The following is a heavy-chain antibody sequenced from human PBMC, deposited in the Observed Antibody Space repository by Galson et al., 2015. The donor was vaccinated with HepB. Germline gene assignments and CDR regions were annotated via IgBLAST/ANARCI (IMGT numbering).Heavy chain of an antibody. CDR3: ARGGLGYCSSTSCRKYYYYGMDV. V-gene: IGHV1-2*06. Sequence: SVKVSCKASGYTFTGYYMHWVRQAPGQGLEWMGRINPNSGGTNYAQKFQGRVTMTRDTSISTAYMELSRLRSDDTAVYYCARGGLGYCSSTSCRKYYYYGMDVWGQGTTVTVSS. CDR2: INPNSGGT. D-gene: IGHD2-2*01. J-gene: IGHJ6*02. CDR1: GYTFTGYY.